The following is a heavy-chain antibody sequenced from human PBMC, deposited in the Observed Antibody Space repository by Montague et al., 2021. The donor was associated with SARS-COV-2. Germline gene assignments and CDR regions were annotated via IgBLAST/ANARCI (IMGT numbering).Heavy chain of an antibody. CDR2: TSGRSANR. D-gene: IGHD3-10*01. J-gene: IGHJ6*02. V-gene: IGHV3-21*01. Sequence: SLRLSCAASGFPFSYYGMHWVRQAPGKGLEWVPSTSGRSANRYYADSLKGRITISRDNAKNTLYLQMNSLRAEDTAVYYCARDRSSSVRGVTTCYTDCGTDVWGQGTAVTVSS. CDR1: GFPFSYYG. CDR3: ARDRSSSVRGVTTCYTDCGTDV.